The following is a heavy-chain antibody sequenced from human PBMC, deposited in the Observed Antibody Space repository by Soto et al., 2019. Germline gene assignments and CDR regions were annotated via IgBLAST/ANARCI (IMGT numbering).Heavy chain of an antibody. CDR1: GFTFDDYA. D-gene: IGHD6-13*01. J-gene: IGHJ1*01. V-gene: IGHV3-9*01. CDR2: INWNSGSI. Sequence: LRLSCAASGFTFDDYAMHWVRQVPGKGPEWVSGINWNSGSIGYGDSVKGRFAISRDNAKNSLHLQMNSLSAEDTAFYYCVKDESINWYSGHFRHWGQGTLVTVSS. CDR3: VKDESINWYSGHFRH.